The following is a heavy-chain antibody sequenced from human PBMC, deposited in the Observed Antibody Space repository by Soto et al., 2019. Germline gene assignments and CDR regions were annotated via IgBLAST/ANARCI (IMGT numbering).Heavy chain of an antibody. J-gene: IGHJ6*02. Sequence: ASETLSLTCAVSGGSISSSNWWSWVRQPPGKGLEWIGEIYHSGSTNYNPSLKSRVTISVEKSKNQFSLKLSSVTAADTAVYYCASCYGSWRSYYYYYGMDFWGQGITVTVSS. V-gene: IGHV4-4*02. CDR2: IYHSGST. D-gene: IGHD3-10*01. CDR1: GGSISSSNW. CDR3: ASCYGSWRSYYYYYGMDF.